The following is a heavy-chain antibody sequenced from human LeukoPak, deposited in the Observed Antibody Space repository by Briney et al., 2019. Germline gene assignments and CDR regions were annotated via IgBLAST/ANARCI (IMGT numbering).Heavy chain of an antibody. V-gene: IGHV1-2*02. D-gene: IGHD2-2*01. Sequence: ASVTASCKASGYTITGYYIHWVRQPPGKGLEWMGWINPNSGGENYAQKFQGRVTMTRDTSISTAYMELSRLRSDDTAVYYCQSTDDAFDIGGQGTMVTVSS. CDR1: GYTITGYY. CDR3: QSTDDAFDI. CDR2: INPNSGGE. J-gene: IGHJ3*02.